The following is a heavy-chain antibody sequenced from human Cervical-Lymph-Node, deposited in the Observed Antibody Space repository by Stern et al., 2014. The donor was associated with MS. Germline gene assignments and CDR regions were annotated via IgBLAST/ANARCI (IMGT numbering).Heavy chain of an antibody. J-gene: IGHJ5*02. CDR1: GGSISSDDYY. Sequence: VQLVESGPGLVKPSQTLSLTCTVSGGSISSDDYYWPWIRQHPWKGLEWIGDIHYTGTTSYYPSLKSRVTLSLDTSKNQFSLKMKSVTAADTAVYYCAVTPGTNWFDPWGQGTLVTVSS. V-gene: IGHV4-30-4*01. D-gene: IGHD2-21*02. CDR3: AVTPGTNWFDP. CDR2: IHYTGTT.